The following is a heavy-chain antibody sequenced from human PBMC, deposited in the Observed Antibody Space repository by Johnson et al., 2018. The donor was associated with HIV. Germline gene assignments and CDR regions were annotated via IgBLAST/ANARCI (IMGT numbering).Heavy chain of an antibody. V-gene: IGHV3-30-3*01. CDR2: ISYDGGDT. Sequence: QVQLVESGGGVVQPGRSLRLSCAASGFTFSSYAMHWVRQAPGKGLEWVAVISYDGGDTWYADSVKGRFTISRDNSKNTLYLQMNSLRAEDTAVYYCAKGPQCFATPDAFDIWGQGTMVTVSS. J-gene: IGHJ3*02. CDR3: AKGPQCFATPDAFDI. CDR1: GFTFSSYA. D-gene: IGHD2-15*01.